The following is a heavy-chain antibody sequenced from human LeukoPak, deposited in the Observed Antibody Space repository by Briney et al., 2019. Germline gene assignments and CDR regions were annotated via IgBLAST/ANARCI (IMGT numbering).Heavy chain of an antibody. CDR1: GGSITGHY. J-gene: IGHJ5*02. CDR2: IHYTGST. D-gene: IGHD3-16*01. Sequence: SSETLSLTCTVSGGSITGHYWSWIRQPPGKGLEWIGYIHYTGSTNYNPSLNSRITMSVDTPINQFALRLTSVTATDTAVYYCARLHALGAEEFDPWGQGALVTVSS. V-gene: IGHV4-59*11. CDR3: ARLHALGAEEFDP.